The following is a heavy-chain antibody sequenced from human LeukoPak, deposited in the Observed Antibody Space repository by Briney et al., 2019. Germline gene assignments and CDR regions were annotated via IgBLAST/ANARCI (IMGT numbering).Heavy chain of an antibody. CDR1: GGSINSYY. CDR2: IHYSGST. J-gene: IGHJ4*02. Sequence: SETLSLTCTVSGGSINSYYWSWIRQPPGGGLEWIGSIHYSGSTSYNPSLRSRVTISVDKSKNQFFLKLSSVTATDTAVYYCARRVHSSSWSSYFDYWGQETLVTVSS. CDR3: ARRVHSSSWSSYFDY. D-gene: IGHD6-13*01. V-gene: IGHV4-59*01.